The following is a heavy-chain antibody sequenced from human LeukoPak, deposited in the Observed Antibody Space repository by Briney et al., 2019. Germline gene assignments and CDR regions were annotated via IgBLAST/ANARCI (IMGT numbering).Heavy chain of an antibody. CDR2: IYSGGST. J-gene: IGHJ4*02. CDR1: GFTFSSYW. Sequence: GGSLRLSCAGSGFTFSSYWMSWVRQAPGKGLEWVSVIYSGGSTYYADSVKGRFTISRHNSKNTLYLQMNSLRAEDTAVYYCAGGDSSSTTLDYWGQGTLVTVSS. V-gene: IGHV3-53*04. CDR3: AGGDSSSTTLDY. D-gene: IGHD6-6*01.